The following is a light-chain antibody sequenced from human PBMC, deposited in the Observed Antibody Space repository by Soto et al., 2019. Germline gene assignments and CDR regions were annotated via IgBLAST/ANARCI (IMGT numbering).Light chain of an antibody. J-gene: IGLJ1*01. CDR1: SSDVGSYNL. V-gene: IGLV2-23*02. CDR3: CSYAGSNTLRV. Sequence: QSVLTQTASVSGSPGQSITISCTGTSSDVGSYNLVSWYQQHPGKAPKLMIYEASKRPSGVSNRFSGSKSGNSASLTISGLQAEDEADYYCCSYAGSNTLRVFGTGTKVTVL. CDR2: EAS.